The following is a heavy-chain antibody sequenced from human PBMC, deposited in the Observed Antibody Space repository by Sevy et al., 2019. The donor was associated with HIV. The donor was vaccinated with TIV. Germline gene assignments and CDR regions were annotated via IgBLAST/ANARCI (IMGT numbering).Heavy chain of an antibody. V-gene: IGHV3-64D*06. D-gene: IGHD3-3*01. J-gene: IGHJ6*02. CDR2: ISSDGVST. Sequence: GGSLRLSCSGSGFSFSNSAMNWVRQTPGKGLKYVSAISSDGVSTYYTDSVRGRFTISRDNSKNTLYLQMSSLRVEDTAGYYCVKDPDYNFWREDYGMDDWGQGTTVTVSS. CDR1: GFSFSNSA. CDR3: VKDPDYNFWREDYGMDD.